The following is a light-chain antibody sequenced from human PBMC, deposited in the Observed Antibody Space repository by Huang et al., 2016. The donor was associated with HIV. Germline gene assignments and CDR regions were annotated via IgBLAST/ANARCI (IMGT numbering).Light chain of an antibody. V-gene: IGKV3-20*01. CDR3: QQYGSSPL. CDR2: GAS. CDR1: QSVSSSY. Sequence: EIVLTQSPGTLSLSPGERATLSCRASQSVSSSYLAWYQQKPGQAPRLLIYGASRRATGIPDRFSGSGSGTDFTLTISRLEPEDFAVFYCQQYGSSPLFGPGTKVDFK. J-gene: IGKJ3*01.